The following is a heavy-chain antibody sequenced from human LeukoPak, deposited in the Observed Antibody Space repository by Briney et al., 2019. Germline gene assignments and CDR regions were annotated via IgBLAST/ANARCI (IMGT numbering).Heavy chain of an antibody. D-gene: IGHD2/OR15-2a*01. J-gene: IGHJ4*02. Sequence: GGSLRLSCAASGFTFSSYSMNWVRQAPGKGLEWVSSISSSSSYIYYADSVKGRFTISRDNAKNSLYLQMNSLRAEDTAVYYCAKDVRPSKDLWPPPNFDYWGQGTLVTVSS. CDR2: ISSSSSYI. CDR1: GFTFSSYS. V-gene: IGHV3-21*04. CDR3: AKDVRPSKDLWPPPNFDY.